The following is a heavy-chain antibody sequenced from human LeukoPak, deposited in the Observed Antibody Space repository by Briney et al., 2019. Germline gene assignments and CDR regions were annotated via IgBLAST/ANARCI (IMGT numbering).Heavy chain of an antibody. D-gene: IGHD3-22*01. Sequence: GGSLRLSCAASGFPFSSYWMHWVRQVPGKGLVWVSRINSDGSSTNCADSVKGRFTISRDNVKNTLYLQMNSLRAEDTAVYYCATDGSYYDSTGYYDYWGQGTLVTVSS. CDR3: ATDGSYYDSTGYYDY. J-gene: IGHJ4*02. V-gene: IGHV3-74*01. CDR2: INSDGSST. CDR1: GFPFSSYW.